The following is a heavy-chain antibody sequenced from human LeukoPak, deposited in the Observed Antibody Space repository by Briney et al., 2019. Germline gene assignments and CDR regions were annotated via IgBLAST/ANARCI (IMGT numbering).Heavy chain of an antibody. Sequence: AESLSLTCTVSGGSISIYYRSWVRQPPGKGLEWIGYIYYRGSTNYHPSLKSRVTISVDTSKNQFSLKLSSVTAADTAVYYCARVTYDSSGYPFDYWGQGTLVTVSS. CDR1: GGSISIYY. D-gene: IGHD3-22*01. CDR3: ARVTYDSSGYPFDY. CDR2: IYYRGST. J-gene: IGHJ4*02. V-gene: IGHV4-59*01.